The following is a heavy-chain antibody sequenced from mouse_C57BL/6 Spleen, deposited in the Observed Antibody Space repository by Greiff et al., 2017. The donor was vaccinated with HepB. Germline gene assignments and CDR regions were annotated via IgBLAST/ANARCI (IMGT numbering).Heavy chain of an antibody. D-gene: IGHD1-1*01. J-gene: IGHJ4*01. V-gene: IGHV1-4*01. CDR3: ARGTTVVEDYAMDY. Sequence: QVQLQQSGAELARPGASVKMSCKASGYTFTSYTMHWVKQRPGQGLEWIGYINPSSGYTKYNQKFKDKATLTADKSSSTDYMQLSSLTSEDSAVYYCARGTTVVEDYAMDYWGQGTSVTVSS. CDR1: GYTFTSYT. CDR2: INPSSGYT.